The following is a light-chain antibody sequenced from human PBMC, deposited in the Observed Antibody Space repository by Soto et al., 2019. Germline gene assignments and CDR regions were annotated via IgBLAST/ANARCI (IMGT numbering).Light chain of an antibody. V-gene: IGKV3-11*01. CDR3: QQRSNWLAT. J-gene: IGKJ5*01. CDR1: QSVSSY. CDR2: DAS. Sequence: EIVLTQSPATLSLSPGARATLSCRASQSVSSYLAWYQQKPGQAPRLLIYDASNRATGIPARFSGSGSGKDFTLAISSLDPEDFAGFYCQQRSNWLATFGQGTRLEIK.